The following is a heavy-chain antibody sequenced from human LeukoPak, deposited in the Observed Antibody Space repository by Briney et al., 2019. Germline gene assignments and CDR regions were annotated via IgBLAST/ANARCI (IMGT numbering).Heavy chain of an antibody. V-gene: IGHV1-69*05. J-gene: IGHJ3*02. CDR1: GGTFSSYA. CDR2: IIPIFGTA. CDR3: ARDGCSSTSCYHAFDI. D-gene: IGHD2-2*01. Sequence: ASVKVSCKASGGTFSSYAISWVRQAPGQGLEWMGGIIPIFGTANYAQKFQGRVTITTDESTSTAYMELSSLRSEDTAVYYCARDGCSSTSCYHAFDIWGQGTMVTVSS.